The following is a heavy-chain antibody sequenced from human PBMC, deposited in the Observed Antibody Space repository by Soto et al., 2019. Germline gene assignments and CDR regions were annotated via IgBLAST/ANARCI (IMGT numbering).Heavy chain of an antibody. CDR3: ARGVDTAMVIYYYYGMDV. V-gene: IGHV1-3*01. Sequence: ASVKVSCKASGYTFTSYAMHWVRQAPGQRLEWMGWINAGNGNTKYSQKFQGRVTITRDTSASTAYMELSSLRSEDTAVYYCARGVDTAMVIYYYYGMDVWGQGTTVTVSS. J-gene: IGHJ6*02. CDR2: INAGNGNT. CDR1: GYTFTSYA. D-gene: IGHD5-18*01.